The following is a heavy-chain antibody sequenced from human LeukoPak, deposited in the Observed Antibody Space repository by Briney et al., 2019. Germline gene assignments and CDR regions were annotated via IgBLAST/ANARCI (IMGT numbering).Heavy chain of an antibody. Sequence: GGSLRLSCAASGFTFSNYWMSWVRQAPGKGLEWVANIKEDGSEKNYVDSVKGRLTISRDNAKNSLYLQMNSLRAEDTAVYFCARDYSSSLSAYYFDYWGQGTLVTVSS. V-gene: IGHV3-7*01. CDR2: IKEDGSEK. D-gene: IGHD2-21*01. CDR1: GFTFSNYW. J-gene: IGHJ4*02. CDR3: ARDYSSSLSAYYFDY.